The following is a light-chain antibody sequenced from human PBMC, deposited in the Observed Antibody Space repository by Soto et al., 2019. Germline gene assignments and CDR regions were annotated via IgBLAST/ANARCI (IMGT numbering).Light chain of an antibody. J-gene: IGKJ4*01. CDR2: AAS. CDR1: QSISSY. Sequence: DIQMTQSPSSLSASVGDRVTITCRASQSISSYLNWYQQKPGKAPKLLIYAASSLQSGVPSRFSGSGSGTDFTLTISSLQPEDFAAYYCQQLRSYPSTFGGGTKV. V-gene: IGKV1-39*01. CDR3: QQLRSYPST.